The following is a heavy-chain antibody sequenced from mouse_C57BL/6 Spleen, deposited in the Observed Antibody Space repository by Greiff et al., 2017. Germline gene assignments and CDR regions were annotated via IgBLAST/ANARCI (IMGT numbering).Heavy chain of an antibody. Sequence: QVQLQQSGAELVKPGASVKLSCKASGYTFTSYWMQWVKQRPGQGLEWIGEIDPSDSYTNYNQKFKGKATLTVDTSSSTAYMQLSSLTSEDSAVYYCARYRPFDYWGQGTTLTVSS. V-gene: IGHV1-50*01. CDR3: ARYRPFDY. CDR2: IDPSDSYT. J-gene: IGHJ2*01. CDR1: GYTFTSYW.